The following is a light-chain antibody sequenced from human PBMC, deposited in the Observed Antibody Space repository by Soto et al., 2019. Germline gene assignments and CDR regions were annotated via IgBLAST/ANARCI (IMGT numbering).Light chain of an antibody. Sequence: SALTQPASVSGSPGQSITISCTGTSSDVGGYNSVSWYQHHPGKAPKLMIYEVSNRPSGVSNRFSGSKSGNTASLTISGLQAEDEADYYCGSYTTSSTLVVFGGGTKLTVL. CDR1: SSDVGGYNS. CDR3: GSYTTSSTLVV. CDR2: EVS. J-gene: IGLJ2*01. V-gene: IGLV2-14*01.